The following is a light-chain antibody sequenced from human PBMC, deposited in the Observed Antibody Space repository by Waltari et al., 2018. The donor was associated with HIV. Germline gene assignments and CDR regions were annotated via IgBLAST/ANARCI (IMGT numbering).Light chain of an antibody. CDR3: CAYAGSTAYVI. V-gene: IGLV2-23*02. CDR2: EVS. J-gene: IGLJ2*01. Sequence: QSALTQPASVSGSPGQSITIPCTGSSSDVGGYNLVSWSQQHPGKAPKLMIYEVSNRPSGVASRFSGSKSGNTASLAISGLQAEDEADYYCCAYAGSTAYVIFGGGTKLTVL. CDR1: SSDVGGYNL.